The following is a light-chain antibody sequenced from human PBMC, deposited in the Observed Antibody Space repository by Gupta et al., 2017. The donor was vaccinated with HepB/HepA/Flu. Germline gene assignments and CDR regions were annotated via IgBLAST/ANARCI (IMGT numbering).Light chain of an antibody. CDR3: QQANSFPIT. CDR1: QDISSW. J-gene: IGKJ5*01. V-gene: IGKV1-12*01. Sequence: DIQMTQSPSSVSASVGDRITITCRASQDISSWLAWYQQKPGKAPKFLIYAASNLQSGVPSRFSGGGSGTDFTLTISSLQPEDFAIYYCQQANSFPITFGQGTRLEIK. CDR2: AAS.